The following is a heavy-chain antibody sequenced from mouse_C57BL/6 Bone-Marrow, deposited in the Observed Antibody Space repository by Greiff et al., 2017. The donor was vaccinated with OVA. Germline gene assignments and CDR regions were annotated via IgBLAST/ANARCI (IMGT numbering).Heavy chain of an antibody. CDR2: INPNNGGT. CDR3: ARRGGLRRAWFAY. J-gene: IGHJ3*01. D-gene: IGHD2-4*01. CDR1: GYTFTDYN. Sequence: VQLQQSGPELVKPGASVKIPCKASGYTFTDYNMDWVKQSHGKSLEWIGDINPNNGGTIYNQKFKGKATLTVDKSSSTAYMELRSLTSAATAVYDCARRGGLRRAWFAYWGQGTLVTVSA. V-gene: IGHV1-18*01.